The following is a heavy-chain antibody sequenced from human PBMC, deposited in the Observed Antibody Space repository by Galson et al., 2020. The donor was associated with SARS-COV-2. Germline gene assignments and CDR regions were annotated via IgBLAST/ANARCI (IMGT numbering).Heavy chain of an antibody. CDR1: GYTLTELS. J-gene: IGHJ5*02. CDR3: ATAPAVVVPAAISRDNWFDP. D-gene: IGHD2-2*01. CDR2: FDPEDGET. Sequence: ASVKVSCKVSGYTLTELSMHWLRQAPGKGLEWRGGFDPEDGETIYAQKFQGRVTMTEDTSTDTAYMELSSLRSEDTAVYYCATAPAVVVPAAISRDNWFDPWGQGTLVTVSS. V-gene: IGHV1-24*01.